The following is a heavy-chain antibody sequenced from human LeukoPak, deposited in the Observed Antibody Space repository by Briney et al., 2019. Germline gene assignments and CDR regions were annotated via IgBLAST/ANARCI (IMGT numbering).Heavy chain of an antibody. D-gene: IGHD7-27*01. V-gene: IGHV1-2*02. J-gene: IGHJ4*02. CDR2: INPNSGGT. CDR1: GYTFTGYY. Sequence: ASVKVSCKASGYTFTGYYMHWVRQAPGQGLEWMGWINPNSGGTNYAQKFQGRVTVTRDTSISTAYMELYSLRSDDTAVYYCARSPIGLGFFDYWGQGTLVTVSS. CDR3: ARSPIGLGFFDY.